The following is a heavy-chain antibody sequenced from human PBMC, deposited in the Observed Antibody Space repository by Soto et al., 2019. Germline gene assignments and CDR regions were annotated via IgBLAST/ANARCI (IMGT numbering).Heavy chain of an antibody. V-gene: IGHV2-5*02. J-gene: IGHJ4*02. CDR1: GFSLSTSGVG. CDR2: IYWDDDK. Sequence: QITLKESGPTLVKPTQTLTLTCTFSGFSLSTSGVGVGWIRQPPGKALEWLALIYWDDDKRYSPSLKSRLTIPKDTSKNQVGLTMTNMDPVDTATYYCAHRPSYCSGGSCYSGFDYWGQGTLVTVSS. CDR3: AHRPSYCSGGSCYSGFDY. D-gene: IGHD2-15*01.